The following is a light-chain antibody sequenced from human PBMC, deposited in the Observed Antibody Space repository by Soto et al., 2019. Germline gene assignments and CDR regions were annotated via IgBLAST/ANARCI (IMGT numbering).Light chain of an antibody. CDR1: QSVSSS. J-gene: IGKJ1*01. V-gene: IGKV3-15*01. CDR3: HQYNNWPPWT. CDR2: GAS. Sequence: EVVMTQSPATLSVSPGERATLSCRASQSVSSSLAWYQQKPGQAPRLLIYGASTRATGIPARFSGSGSGTEFTLTISSLQSEDSAVYYCHQYNNWPPWTFGQGTKVDI.